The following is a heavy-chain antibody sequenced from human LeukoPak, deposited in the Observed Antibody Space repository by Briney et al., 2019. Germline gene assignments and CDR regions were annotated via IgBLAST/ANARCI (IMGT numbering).Heavy chain of an antibody. V-gene: IGHV4-39*07. CDR1: GGSISSSAYY. D-gene: IGHD1-1*01. CDR3: ANRLLRSGTGAFV. Sequence: SETLSLTCTVSGGSISSSAYYWGWIRQPPGKGLEWIGSISHGGAAHDSVTTFYNPSLKSRVTMSVDTSKNQFSLRLTSVTAADTALYFCANRLLRSGTGAFVWGQGTVVIVSS. J-gene: IGHJ3*01. CDR2: ISHGGAAHDSVTT.